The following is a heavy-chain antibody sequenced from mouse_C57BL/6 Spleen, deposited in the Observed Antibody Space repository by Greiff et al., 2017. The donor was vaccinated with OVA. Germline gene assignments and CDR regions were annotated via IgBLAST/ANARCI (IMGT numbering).Heavy chain of an antibody. CDR2: INPGSGGT. V-gene: IGHV1-54*01. CDR1: GYAFTNYL. J-gene: IGHJ2*01. Sequence: QVQLQQSGAELVRPGTSVKVSCKASGYAFTNYLIEWVKQRPGQGLEWIGVINPGSGGTNYNEKFKGKATLTADKSSSTAYMQLSSLTSEDSAVYCCARRDSSGYGYWGQGTTLTVSS. D-gene: IGHD3-2*02. CDR3: ARRDSSGYGY.